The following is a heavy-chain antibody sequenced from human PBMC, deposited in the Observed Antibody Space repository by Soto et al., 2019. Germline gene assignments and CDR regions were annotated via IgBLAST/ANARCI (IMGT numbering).Heavy chain of an antibody. D-gene: IGHD5-12*01. CDR2: ISYDGSNK. V-gene: IGHV3-30-3*01. CDR3: AREWTQEDQYYYYSYGMDV. Sequence: QVQLVESGGGVVQPGRSLRLSCAASGFTFSSYTMHWVRQAPGKGLEWVAVISYDGSNKYYADSVKGRFTISRDNSKNTLYLQMNSLRAVETAVYYCAREWTQEDQYYYYSYGMDVWGQGTTVTVSS. CDR1: GFTFSSYT. J-gene: IGHJ6*02.